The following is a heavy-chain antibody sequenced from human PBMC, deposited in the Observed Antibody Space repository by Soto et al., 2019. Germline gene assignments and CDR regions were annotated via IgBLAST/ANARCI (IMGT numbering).Heavy chain of an antibody. J-gene: IGHJ5*02. D-gene: IGHD2-2*01. V-gene: IGHV1-18*01. Sequence: SVNVSCNTSVYTFSDYGITWVRQAPGQPLEWLGWISLYSDGTNYAQKFQGRVSMTTDTSTTTAYMEMRSLRSDDTAVYYWARVVPGAEAWFGPWGQGTLVTVSS. CDR2: ISLYSDGT. CDR3: ARVVPGAEAWFGP. CDR1: VYTFSDYG.